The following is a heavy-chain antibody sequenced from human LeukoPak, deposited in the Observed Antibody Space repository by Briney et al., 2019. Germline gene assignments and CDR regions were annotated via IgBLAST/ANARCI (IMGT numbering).Heavy chain of an antibody. CDR2: INPNSGGT. V-gene: IGHV1-2*02. CDR1: GYTFTSYD. D-gene: IGHD3-10*01. CDR3: AEEGSGSYYNH. J-gene: IGHJ5*02. Sequence: ASVKVSCKASGYTFTSYDINWVRQATGQGLEWMGWINPNSGGTNYAQKFQGRVTMTRDTSISTAYMELSRLRSDDTAVYYCAEEGSGSYYNHWGQGTLVTVSS.